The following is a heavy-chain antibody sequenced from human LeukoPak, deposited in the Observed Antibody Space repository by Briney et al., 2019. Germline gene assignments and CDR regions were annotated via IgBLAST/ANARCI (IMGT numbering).Heavy chain of an antibody. V-gene: IGHV3-53*01. Sequence: PGGSLRLSCAASGFTVSNNYMSWVRQAPGKGLEWVSVIYSGGSTYYADSVKGRFTISRDNSKNTLYLQMNSLRAEDTAVYYCTRSPYYYDSSGYYFDYWGQGTLVTVSS. CDR3: TRSPYYYDSSGYYFDY. CDR1: GFTVSNNY. CDR2: IYSGGST. D-gene: IGHD3-22*01. J-gene: IGHJ4*02.